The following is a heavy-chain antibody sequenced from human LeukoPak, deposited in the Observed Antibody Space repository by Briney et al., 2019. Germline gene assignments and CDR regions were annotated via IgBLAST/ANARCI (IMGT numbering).Heavy chain of an antibody. J-gene: IGHJ6*03. V-gene: IGHV3-21*01. CDR1: GFTFSSYE. Sequence: GSLRLSCAASGFTFSSYEMNWVRQAPGKGLEWVSSMSSSGSYIYYADSVKGRFTFSRDNAKNSLYLQMNSLRAEDTAVYYCARDSDSSGWLDYYMDVWGKGTTVTISS. CDR3: ARDSDSSGWLDYYMDV. CDR2: MSSSGSYI. D-gene: IGHD6-19*01.